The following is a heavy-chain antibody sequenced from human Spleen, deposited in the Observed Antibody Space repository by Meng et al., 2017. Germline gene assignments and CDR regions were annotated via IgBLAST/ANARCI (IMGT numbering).Heavy chain of an antibody. V-gene: IGHV5-51*01. CDR1: GYSFTSYW. CDR3: ARHDSAYDKSYFYYYGVDV. CDR2: IYPGDSDT. Sequence: GESLKISCKGSGYSFTSYWIGWVRQMPGKGLEWMGIIYPGDSDTRYSPSFQGQVTISADKSISTAYLQWSSLKASDTAMYYCARHDSAYDKSYFYYYGVDVWGQGTTVTVSS. D-gene: IGHD5-12*01. J-gene: IGHJ6*02.